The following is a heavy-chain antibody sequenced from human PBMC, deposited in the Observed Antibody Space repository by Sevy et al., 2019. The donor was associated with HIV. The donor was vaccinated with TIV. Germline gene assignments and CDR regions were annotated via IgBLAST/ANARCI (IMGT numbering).Heavy chain of an antibody. D-gene: IGHD3-9*01. V-gene: IGHV3-9*01. Sequence: GGSLRLSCAASGFIFDDYAMHWVRQAPGKGLEWVSGISWDTVNIGYADPVKGRFTISRDNAKNSLYLQMNSLRAEDTALYYCTKDKRRYDILTRGGYFDYWGQVTLVTVSS. J-gene: IGHJ4*02. CDR3: TKDKRRYDILTRGGYFDY. CDR1: GFIFDDYA. CDR2: ISWDTVNI.